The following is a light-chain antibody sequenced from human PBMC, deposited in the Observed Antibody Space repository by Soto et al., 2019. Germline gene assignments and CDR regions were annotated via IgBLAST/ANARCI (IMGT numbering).Light chain of an antibody. V-gene: IGLV2-14*01. CDR3: SSYTSCSTYV. J-gene: IGLJ1*01. CDR2: EVS. CDR1: SSDVGGYNY. Sequence: QSVLTQPASVSGSPGQSITISCTGTSSDVGGYNYVSWYQQHPGKAPILMISEVSNRPSGVSNRFSGSKSGNTASLTISGLQAEDEADYYCSSYTSCSTYVFGTGTKVTVL.